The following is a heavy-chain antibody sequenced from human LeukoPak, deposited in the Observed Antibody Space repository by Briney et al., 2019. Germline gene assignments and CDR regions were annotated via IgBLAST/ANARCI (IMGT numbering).Heavy chain of an antibody. CDR3: ARAKGYSSSSDAFDI. D-gene: IGHD6-13*01. CDR2: ISYDGSNK. V-gene: IGHV3-30-3*01. J-gene: IGHJ3*02. Sequence: GGSLRLSCAASGFTFSSYAMHWVRQAPGKGLEWVAVISYDGSNKYYADSVKGRFTISRDNSKNTLYLQMNSLRAEDTAVYYCARAKGYSSSSDAFDIWGQGTMVTVSS. CDR1: GFTFSSYA.